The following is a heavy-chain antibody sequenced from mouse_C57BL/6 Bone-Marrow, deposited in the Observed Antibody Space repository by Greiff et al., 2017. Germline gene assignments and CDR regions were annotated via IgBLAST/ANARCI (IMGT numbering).Heavy chain of an antibody. Sequence: VHLVESGAELVKPGASVKMSCKASGYTFTTYPIEWMKQNHGKSLEWIGNFHPYNDDTKYNEKFKGKATLTVEKSSSTVYLELSRLTSDDSDVYYCARRENGPRECAYWGQGTLVTVSA. CDR3: ARRENGPRECAY. J-gene: IGHJ3*01. V-gene: IGHV1-47*01. CDR2: FHPYNDDT. CDR1: GYTFTTYP.